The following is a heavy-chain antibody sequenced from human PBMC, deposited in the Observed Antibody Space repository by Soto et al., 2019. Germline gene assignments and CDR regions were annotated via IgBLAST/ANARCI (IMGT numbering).Heavy chain of an antibody. CDR3: ARGPYYDLIWNYYYMDV. J-gene: IGHJ6*03. Sequence: QVQLQESGPGLVKPSETLPLSCNVSGGSISGHYWSWVRQTPGKGLEWIGYIYYSGSTNYNPSLKSRVTISVDTSKNHFSLRLTSVTAADTAVYYCARGPYYDLIWNYYYMDVWGKGTTVTVSS. V-gene: IGHV4-59*08. CDR1: GGSISGHY. D-gene: IGHD3-16*01. CDR2: IYYSGST.